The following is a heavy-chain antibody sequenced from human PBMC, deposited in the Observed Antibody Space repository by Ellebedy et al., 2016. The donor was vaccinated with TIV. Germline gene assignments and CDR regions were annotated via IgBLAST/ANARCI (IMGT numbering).Heavy chain of an antibody. V-gene: IGHV3-48*04. CDR3: ARAIYNRDCRFDY. D-gene: IGHD2-21*02. CDR1: GFTFSSYP. J-gene: IGHJ4*02. CDR2: ISSTSEII. Sequence: GESLKISCVASGFTFSSYPMNWVRQAPGKGLEWVSYISSTSEIIYYADSVKGRFTISRDNTKNSLLLQMNNLGAEETAIYYCARAIYNRDCRFDYWGQGALVTVAS.